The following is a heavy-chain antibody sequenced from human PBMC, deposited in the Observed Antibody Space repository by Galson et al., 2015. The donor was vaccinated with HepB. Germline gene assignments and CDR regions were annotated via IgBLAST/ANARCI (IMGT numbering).Heavy chain of an antibody. V-gene: IGHV3-33*01. CDR2: IWYDRSNK. CDR3: ARDRGFHSDSPAY. CDR1: GFTFSSYG. D-gene: IGHD1-26*01. J-gene: IGHJ4*02. Sequence: SLRLSCAASGFTFSSYGMHWVRQAPGKGLEWMGVIWYDRSNKYYADSVKGRFTISRDNSKNTLSLQMNSLRVEDTGIYYCARDRGFHSDSPAYWGQGTMVIVS.